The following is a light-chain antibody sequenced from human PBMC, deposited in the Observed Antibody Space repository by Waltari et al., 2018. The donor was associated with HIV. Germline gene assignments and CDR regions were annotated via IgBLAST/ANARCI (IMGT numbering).Light chain of an antibody. V-gene: IGKV1-39*01. J-gene: IGKJ1*01. CDR1: QNINFY. CDR3: QQSHRPPWT. Sequence: DIQMTQSPSSLSASVGARVTITFRSSQNINFYLSWYQQTPGRAPNLLIHTASSLQTGVPSRFSGSGSGTDFTLTISSLQLEDYATYYCQQSHRPPWTFGQGTKVDIK. CDR2: TAS.